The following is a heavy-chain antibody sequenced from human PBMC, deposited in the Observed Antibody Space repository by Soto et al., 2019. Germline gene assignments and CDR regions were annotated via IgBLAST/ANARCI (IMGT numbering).Heavy chain of an antibody. Sequence: PGESLKISCKGSGYSFTSYWIGWVRQMPGKGLEWMGIIYPGDSDTRYSPSFQGQVTISADKSISTAYLQWSSLKASDTAMYYCARPITIFGVVNAFDIWGQGTMVTVSS. CDR3: ARPITIFGVVNAFDI. CDR1: GYSFTSYW. D-gene: IGHD3-3*01. J-gene: IGHJ3*02. V-gene: IGHV5-51*01. CDR2: IYPGDSDT.